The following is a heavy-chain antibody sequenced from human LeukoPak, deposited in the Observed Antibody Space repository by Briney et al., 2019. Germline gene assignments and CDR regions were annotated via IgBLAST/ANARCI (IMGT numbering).Heavy chain of an antibody. J-gene: IGHJ6*02. Sequence: PSETLSLTCTVSGGSISTYYWSWIRQPPGKGLEWIAHIHYSGSTKYNPSLKSRVTISVDTSKNQFSLKLSSVTAADTAVYYCTRQSEFYYNGMDVWGQGTTVTVSS. V-gene: IGHV4-59*08. D-gene: IGHD3-10*01. CDR1: GGSISTYY. CDR3: TRQSEFYYNGMDV. CDR2: IHYSGST.